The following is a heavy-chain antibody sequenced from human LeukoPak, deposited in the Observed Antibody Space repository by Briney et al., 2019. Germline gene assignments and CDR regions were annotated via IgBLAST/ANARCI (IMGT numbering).Heavy chain of an antibody. V-gene: IGHV3-21*01. D-gene: IGHD1-14*01. CDR3: ARDPGAYIDY. CDR2: ISSSSSYT. J-gene: IGHJ4*02. Sequence: PGGSLRLSCAASGFTFSSYSMNWVRQAPGKGLEWVSSISSSSSYTYYADSVKGRFTISRDNAKNSLYLQMNSLRAEDTAVYYCARDPGAYIDYWGQGTLVTVSS. CDR1: GFTFSSYS.